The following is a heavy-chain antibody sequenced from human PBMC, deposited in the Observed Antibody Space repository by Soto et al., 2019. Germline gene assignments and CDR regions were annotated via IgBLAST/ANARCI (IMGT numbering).Heavy chain of an antibody. D-gene: IGHD2-2*01. CDR1: GFTLSSYG. Sequence: QVQLVESGGGVVQPGRSLRLSCAASGFTLSSYGMHWVRQAPGKGLEWVAVISYDGTNKYYADSVKGRFTISRDNSKNTLYLQMNSLRAEDTAVYYCAKDSPPEMPSDYWGQGTLVNVSS. J-gene: IGHJ4*02. CDR3: AKDSPPEMPSDY. V-gene: IGHV3-30*18. CDR2: ISYDGTNK.